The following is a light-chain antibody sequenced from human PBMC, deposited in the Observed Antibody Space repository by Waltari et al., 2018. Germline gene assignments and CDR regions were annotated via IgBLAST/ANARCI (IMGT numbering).Light chain of an antibody. CDR1: QSVGWS. CDR2: GAS. V-gene: IGKV3-20*01. J-gene: IGKJ1*01. Sequence: EIVLTQSPGNLSVSLGEGATLSCRASQSVGWSLAWYQQKPGQAPRLVISGASSRATGIPDRFSGSGSGTDFSLTISRLEPEDFAVYYCQHYVRLPVTFGQGTKVEI. CDR3: QHYVRLPVT.